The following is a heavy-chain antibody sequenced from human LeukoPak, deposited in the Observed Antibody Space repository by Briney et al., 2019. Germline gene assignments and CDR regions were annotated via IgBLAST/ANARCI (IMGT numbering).Heavy chain of an antibody. V-gene: IGHV1-46*01. CDR1: GYTFTSYY. J-gene: IGHJ5*02. D-gene: IGHD4-17*01. Sequence: GASVKVSCKASGYTFTSYYMHWVRQAPGQGLEWMGIINPSGGSTSYAQKFQGRVTMTRDMSTSTVYMELSSLRSEDTAVYYCARDKGDYGDYYWFDPWGQGTLVTVSS. CDR2: INPSGGST. CDR3: ARDKGDYGDYYWFDP.